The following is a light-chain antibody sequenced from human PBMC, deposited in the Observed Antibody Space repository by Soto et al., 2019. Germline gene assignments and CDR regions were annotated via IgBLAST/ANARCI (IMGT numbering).Light chain of an antibody. CDR3: PLYQHWITWP. J-gene: IGKJ1*01. Sequence: HRPASLSLSPRQRATLSYRASQSVSSKLAWYQQRPGQAPRLLIYSASTRATGIPARFSGSGSGTESTLTISSLQSEDFAVYYCPLYQHWITWPCGRGTKVDIK. CDR1: QSVSSK. V-gene: IGKV3-15*01. CDR2: SAS.